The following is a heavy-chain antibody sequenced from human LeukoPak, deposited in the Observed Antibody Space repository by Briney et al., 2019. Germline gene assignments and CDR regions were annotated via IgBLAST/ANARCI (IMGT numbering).Heavy chain of an antibody. Sequence: GGSLRLSCAASGFTFSSYSMNWVRQAPGKGLEWVSSISSSSSYIYYADSVKGRFTISRDNAKNSLYLQMDSLRAEDTAVYYCARADYDSSGYIDYWGQGTLVTVSS. D-gene: IGHD3-22*01. CDR2: ISSSSSYI. V-gene: IGHV3-21*01. CDR3: ARADYDSSGYIDY. CDR1: GFTFSSYS. J-gene: IGHJ4*02.